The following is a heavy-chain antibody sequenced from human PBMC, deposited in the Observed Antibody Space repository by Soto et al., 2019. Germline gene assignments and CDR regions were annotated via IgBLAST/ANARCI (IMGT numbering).Heavy chain of an antibody. V-gene: IGHV1-69*01. CDR3: ARGAAAGDYYYYYGMDV. D-gene: IGHD6-13*01. CDR2: IIPIFGTA. Sequence: QVQLVQSGAEVKKPGASVKVSCKASGYTFTGYYMHWVRQAPGQGLEWMGGIIPIFGTANYAQKFQGRVTITADESTSTAYMELSSLRSEDTAVYYCARGAAAGDYYYYYGMDVWGQGTTVTVSS. J-gene: IGHJ6*02. CDR1: GYTFTGYY.